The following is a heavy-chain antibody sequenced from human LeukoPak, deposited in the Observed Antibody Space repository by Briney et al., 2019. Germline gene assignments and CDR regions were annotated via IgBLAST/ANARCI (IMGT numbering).Heavy chain of an antibody. J-gene: IGHJ4*02. V-gene: IGHV3-53*01. D-gene: IGHD6-13*01. Sequence: GGSLRLSCAASGFTVSSNYMSWVRQAPGKGLEWVSVIYSGGSTYYADSVKGRFTISRDNSKNTLYLQMNSLRAEDTAVYYCARDTRGSSWFRGGYYFDYWGQGTLVTVSS. CDR2: IYSGGST. CDR3: ARDTRGSSWFRGGYYFDY. CDR1: GFTVSSNY.